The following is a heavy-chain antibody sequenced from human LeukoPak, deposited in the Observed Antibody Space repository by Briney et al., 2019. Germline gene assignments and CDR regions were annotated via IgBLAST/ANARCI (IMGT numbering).Heavy chain of an antibody. CDR3: ARHPETRGAVAGATFDY. CDR2: IYYGGST. CDR1: GGSISSYY. D-gene: IGHD6-19*01. V-gene: IGHV4-59*08. Sequence: NASETLSLTCTVSGGSISSYYWSWIRQPPGKGLEWIGYIYYGGSTNYNPSLKSRVTISVDTSKNQFSLKLSSVTAADTAVYYCARHPETRGAVAGATFDYWGQGTLVTVSS. J-gene: IGHJ4*02.